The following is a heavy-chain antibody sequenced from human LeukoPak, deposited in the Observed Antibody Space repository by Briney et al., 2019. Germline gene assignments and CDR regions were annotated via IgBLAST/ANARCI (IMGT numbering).Heavy chain of an antibody. V-gene: IGHV3-15*04. CDR3: TTLAFDVHY. Sequence: GGSLRLSCAASGFTFVHAWMTWVRQAPGKGLEWVGRMESNPAGGRTDYAAPVKGRFTISRDDSRSTLYLQLNNLRAEDTAVYYCTTLAFDVHYWGRGTLITVSS. J-gene: IGHJ4*02. CDR2: MESNPAGGRT. D-gene: IGHD2/OR15-2a*01. CDR1: GFTFVHAW.